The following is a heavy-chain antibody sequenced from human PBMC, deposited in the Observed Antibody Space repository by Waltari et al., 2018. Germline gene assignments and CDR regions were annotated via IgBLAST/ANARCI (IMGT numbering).Heavy chain of an antibody. CDR1: GFTFSSYS. D-gene: IGHD4-17*01. CDR3: ARSTRAYGDYWYFDL. J-gene: IGHJ2*01. V-gene: IGHV3-21*01. CDR2: ISSSSSYI. Sequence: EVQLVESGGGLVKPGGSLRLSCAASGFTFSSYSMNWVRQAPGKGLEWVSSISSSSSYIYYADSVKGRFTISRDNAKNSLYLQMNSLRAEDTAVYYCARSTRAYGDYWYFDLWGRGTLVTVSS.